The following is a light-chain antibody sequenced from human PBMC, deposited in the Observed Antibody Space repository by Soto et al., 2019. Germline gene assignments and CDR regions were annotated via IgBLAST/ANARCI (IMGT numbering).Light chain of an antibody. CDR1: QSVSSQ. Sequence: EIVLTQSPATLSLSPGARATLSCRASQSVSSQIDWYQKKPGQAPRLLIHDASNRATAIPARFSGSGSGTDFSLSLNALGPVDFVLYSSQKCINGPDFTFGTGTTLNI. V-gene: IGKV3-11*01. CDR2: DAS. J-gene: IGKJ3*01. CDR3: QKCINGPDFT.